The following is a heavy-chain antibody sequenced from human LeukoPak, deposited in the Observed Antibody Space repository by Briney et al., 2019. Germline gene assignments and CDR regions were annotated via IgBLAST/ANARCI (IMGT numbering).Heavy chain of an antibody. Sequence: GASVKVSCKASGGTFSSYAISWVRQAPGQGLEWMGRIIPILGIANYAQKFQGRVTITTDESTSTAYMELSGLRSEDTAVYYCARVKWERPGANYYYMDVWGKGTTVTVSS. CDR1: GGTFSSYA. D-gene: IGHD1-26*01. CDR2: IIPILGIA. J-gene: IGHJ6*03. V-gene: IGHV1-69*04. CDR3: ARVKWERPGANYYYMDV.